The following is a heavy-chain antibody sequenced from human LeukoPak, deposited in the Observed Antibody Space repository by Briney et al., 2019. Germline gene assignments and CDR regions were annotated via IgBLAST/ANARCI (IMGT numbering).Heavy chain of an antibody. D-gene: IGHD6-13*01. V-gene: IGHV3-30-3*01. J-gene: IGHJ4*02. Sequence: AGGSLRLSCAASGFIFSRHTMHWVRQAPGKGLQWVALISYDGSNEYFADSVKGRFTISRDNSRNTLSLQVNSLRLEDTAVYYCVRSSAAAKYYFDYWAQGTLVNVSS. CDR3: VRSSAAAKYYFDY. CDR2: ISYDGSNE. CDR1: GFIFSRHT.